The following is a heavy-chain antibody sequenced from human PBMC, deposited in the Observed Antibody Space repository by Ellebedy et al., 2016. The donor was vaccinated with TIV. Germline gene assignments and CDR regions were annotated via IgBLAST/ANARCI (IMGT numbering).Heavy chain of an antibody. V-gene: IGHV3-23*01. J-gene: IGHJ4*02. CDR1: GFTFSSYA. Sequence: GESLKISCAASGFTFSSYAMSWVRQAPGKGLEWVSSISGNGGRTDYADSVKGRFTISRDNYNKSLYLQMNRLRAEDTDVNYCAKGSQGLGSNFFDYWGQGTLVTVSS. CDR2: ISGNGGRT. CDR3: AKGSQGLGSNFFDY. D-gene: IGHD6-19*01.